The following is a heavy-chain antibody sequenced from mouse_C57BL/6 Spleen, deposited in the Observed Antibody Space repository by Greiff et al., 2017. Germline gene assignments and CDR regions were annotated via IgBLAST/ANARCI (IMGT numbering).Heavy chain of an antibody. CDR1: GYTFTSYW. CDR3: ARGPSYLYYAMDY. V-gene: IGHV1-72*01. J-gene: IGHJ4*01. CDR2: IDPKSGGT. Sequence: QVQLQQPGAELVKPGASVKLSCKASGYTFTSYWMHWVKQRPGRGLEWIGRIDPKSGGTKYNEKFKSKATLTVDKPSSTAYLQLSSLPTADAAVYYCARGPSYLYYAMDYWGTGTSVTVSS. D-gene: IGHD6-5*01.